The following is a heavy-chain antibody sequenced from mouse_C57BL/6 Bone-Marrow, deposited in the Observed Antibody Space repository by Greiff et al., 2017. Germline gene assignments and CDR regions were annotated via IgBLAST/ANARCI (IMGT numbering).Heavy chain of an antibody. V-gene: IGHV1-81*01. Sequence: VHLVESGAELARPGASVKLSCKASGYTFTSYGISWVKQRTGQGLEWIGEIYPRSGNTYYNEKFKGKATLTADKSSSTAYMELRSLTSEDSAVYFCARRDSSGYVGYWGQGTTLTVSS. CDR3: ARRDSSGYVGY. CDR1: GYTFTSYG. CDR2: IYPRSGNT. J-gene: IGHJ2*01. D-gene: IGHD3-2*02.